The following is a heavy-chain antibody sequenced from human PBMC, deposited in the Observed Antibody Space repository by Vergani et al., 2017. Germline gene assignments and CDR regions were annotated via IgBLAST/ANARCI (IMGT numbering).Heavy chain of an antibody. D-gene: IGHD6-13*01. Sequence: QVQLVQSGAEVKKPGASVKVSCKASGYRFTSYGISWVRQAPGQGLEWMGWISAYNGNTNYAQKLQGRVTMTTDTSTSIAYMELRSLRSDDTAVYYCARDPVPYSISWYYFDYWGQGTLVTVSS. CDR3: ARDPVPYSISWYYFDY. CDR1: GYRFTSYG. V-gene: IGHV1-18*01. CDR2: ISAYNGNT. J-gene: IGHJ4*02.